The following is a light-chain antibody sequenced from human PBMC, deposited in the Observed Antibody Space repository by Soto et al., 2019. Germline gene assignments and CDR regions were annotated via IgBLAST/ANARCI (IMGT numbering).Light chain of an antibody. CDR2: DVS. Sequence: QSALTQSASVSGSPGQSITISCTGISSDVGGYNYVSWYQQHPDKAPKLMIYDVSNRRSGVSNRFSGSKSGNTASLTISGLQAEDEADYYCYSYTSSSTVLFGGGTKLTVL. V-gene: IGLV2-14*01. CDR3: YSYTSSSTVL. CDR1: SSDVGGYNY. J-gene: IGLJ2*01.